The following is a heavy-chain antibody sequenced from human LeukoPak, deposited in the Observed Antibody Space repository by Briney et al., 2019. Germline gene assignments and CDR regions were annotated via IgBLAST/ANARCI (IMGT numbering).Heavy chain of an antibody. Sequence: GASVKVSCKASGYTFTGYYMHWVRQAPGQGLEWMGWINPNSGGTNYAQKFQGRVTMTRDTSISTAYMELSRLRSDDTAVYYCARARSLYSTIAARRTLEYDYWGQGTLVTVSS. D-gene: IGHD6-6*01. J-gene: IGHJ4*02. CDR3: ARARSLYSTIAARRTLEYDY. CDR2: INPNSGGT. CDR1: GYTFTGYY. V-gene: IGHV1-2*02.